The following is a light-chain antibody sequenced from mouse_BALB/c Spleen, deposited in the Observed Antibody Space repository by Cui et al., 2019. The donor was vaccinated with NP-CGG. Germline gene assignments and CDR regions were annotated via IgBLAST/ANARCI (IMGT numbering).Light chain of an antibody. CDR2: GTK. CDR3: ALWYSNHWV. Sequence: QALLTQESALTTSPGETVTLTCRSSTGAVTTSNYANWVQEKPDHLFTGLIGGTKNRAPGIPARFSGSLIGDKAALTITGAQTEDEAIYFCALWYSNHWVFGGGTKLTVL. CDR1: TGAVTTSNY. J-gene: IGLJ1*01. V-gene: IGLV1*01.